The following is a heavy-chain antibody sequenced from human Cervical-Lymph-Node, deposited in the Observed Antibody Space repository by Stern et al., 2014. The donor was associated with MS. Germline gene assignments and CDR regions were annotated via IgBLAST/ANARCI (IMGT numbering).Heavy chain of an antibody. CDR3: TRQDQQLVTFDY. V-gene: IGHV3-30-3*01. Sequence: QVQLVQSGGDVVQPGRYLRLACEVSGFTFSRYAIHWVRQAPGKGLEWVAFISYHGRDKYYAESVRGRFSISRDNSKNTVFLHMDSLGPQDTAIYYCTRQDQQLVTFDYWGQGTLVSVSS. CDR2: ISYHGRDK. D-gene: IGHD5-18*01. J-gene: IGHJ4*02. CDR1: GFTFSRYA.